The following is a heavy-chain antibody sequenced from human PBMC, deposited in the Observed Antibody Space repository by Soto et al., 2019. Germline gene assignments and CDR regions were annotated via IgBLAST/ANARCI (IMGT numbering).Heavy chain of an antibody. V-gene: IGHV1-18*01. CDR1: GYTFTSYG. D-gene: IGHD1-1*01. Sequence: QVHLVQSGAEVKKPGASVKVSCKASGYTFTSYGITWVRQAPGQGLEWMGWISAHNGNTDYAQKLQGRVIVTRDTSTSAAYMELRSLRSDDTAVYYCARGRYGDYWGQGAVVTVSS. J-gene: IGHJ4*02. CDR2: ISAHNGNT. CDR3: ARGRYGDY.